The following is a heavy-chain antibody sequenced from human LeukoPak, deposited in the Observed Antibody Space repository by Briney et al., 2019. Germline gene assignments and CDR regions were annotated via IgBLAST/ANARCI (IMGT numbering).Heavy chain of an antibody. CDR3: ARFPRYCSGGCCYSGFGY. V-gene: IGHV4-34*01. CDR2: INHSGST. CDR1: GVSFSGYY. J-gene: IGHJ4*02. D-gene: IGHD2-15*01. Sequence: SETLSLTCAVYGVSFSGYYWSWIRQPPGKGLEWIGEINHSGSTNYNPSLKSRVTISVDTSKNQFSPKLSSVTAADTAVYYCARFPRYCSGGCCYSGFGYWGQGTLVTVSS.